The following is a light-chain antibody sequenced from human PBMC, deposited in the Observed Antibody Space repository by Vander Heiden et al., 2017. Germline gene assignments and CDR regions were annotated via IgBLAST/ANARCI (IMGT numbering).Light chain of an antibody. CDR2: QVS. J-gene: IGKJ1*01. CDR3: MQGTHWHQWT. CDR1: ESLVYTDGNTY. V-gene: IGKV2-30*01. Sequence: DVMMTQSPLSLALTLGQPASISCRSSESLVYTDGNTYLTWFQQRPGQSPRRLIYQVSTRDSGVPDRFSGSGSGTDFTLKISRVEADDVGIYYCMQGTHWHQWTFGQGTKVEIK.